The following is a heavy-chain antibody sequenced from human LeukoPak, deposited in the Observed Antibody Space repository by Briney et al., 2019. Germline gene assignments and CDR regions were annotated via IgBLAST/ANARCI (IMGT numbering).Heavy chain of an antibody. CDR3: ARDQRFYSGSYYSYYYYGMDV. CDR1: GFTFSSYE. Sequence: GGSLRLSCAASGFTFSSYEMNWVRQAPGKGLEWVSYISSSGSTIYYADSVKDRFTISRDNAKNSLYLQMNSLRAEDTAVYYCARDQRFYSGSYYSYYYYGMDVWGQGTTVTVSS. CDR2: ISSSGSTI. J-gene: IGHJ6*02. D-gene: IGHD1-26*01. V-gene: IGHV3-48*03.